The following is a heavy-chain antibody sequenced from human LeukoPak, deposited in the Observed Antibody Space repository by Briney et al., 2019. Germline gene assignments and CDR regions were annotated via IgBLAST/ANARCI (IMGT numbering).Heavy chain of an antibody. Sequence: SETLSLSCTVSGGSISSYYWSWIRHPPGKGLEWIGYIYYSGSTNYNPSLKSRVTISVDTSKNQFSLKLSSVTAADTAVYYCARGDPYYYDSSGYYFDYWGQGTLVTVSS. J-gene: IGHJ4*02. CDR3: ARGDPYYYDSSGYYFDY. V-gene: IGHV4-59*12. CDR1: GGSISSYY. CDR2: IYYSGST. D-gene: IGHD3-22*01.